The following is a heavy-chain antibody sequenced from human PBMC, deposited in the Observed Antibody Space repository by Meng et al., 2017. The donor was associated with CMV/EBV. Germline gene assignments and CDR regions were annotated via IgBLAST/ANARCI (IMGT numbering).Heavy chain of an antibody. V-gene: IGHV1-18*01. CDR1: GYTFTSYG. CDR3: AREYCSSTSCYFYYGMDV. D-gene: IGHD2-2*01. CDR2: ISAYNGNT. J-gene: IGHJ6*02. Sequence: ASVKVSCKASGYTFTSYGISWVRQAPGQGLEWMGWISAYNGNTNYAQKLQGRVTMTTDTSTSTPYMELRSLRSDDTAVYYCAREYCSSTSCYFYYGMDVWGQGTTVTVSS.